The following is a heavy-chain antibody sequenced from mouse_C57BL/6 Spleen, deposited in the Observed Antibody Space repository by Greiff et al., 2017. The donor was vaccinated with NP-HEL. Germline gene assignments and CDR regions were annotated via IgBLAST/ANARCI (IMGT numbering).Heavy chain of an antibody. D-gene: IGHD1-1*01. J-gene: IGHJ2*01. CDR1: GYTFTSYW. Sequence: QVHVKQSGAELVKPGASVKMSCKASGYTFTSYWVTWVKQRPGQGLEWIGDIYPGSGSTNYNEKFKSKATLTVDTSSSTAYMQLSSLTSEDSAVYYCARPLYYGSSHFDYWGQGTTLTVSS. CDR3: ARPLYYGSSHFDY. V-gene: IGHV1-55*01. CDR2: IYPGSGST.